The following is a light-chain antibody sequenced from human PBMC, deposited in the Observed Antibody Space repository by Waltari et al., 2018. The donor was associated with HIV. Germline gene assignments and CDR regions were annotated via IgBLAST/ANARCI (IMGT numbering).Light chain of an antibody. J-gene: IGLJ3*02. CDR1: RSDVGGYTY. CDR3: CSYAGSGTWV. CDR2: DVT. Sequence: QSALTQPASVSGSPGQSITIPCTGTRSDVGGYTYVSWYQQHPGKAPKLMFYDVTQRPSGVSNRFSGSKSGNTASLTISGLQAEDEADYYCCSYAGSGTWVFGGGTKLTVL. V-gene: IGLV2-23*02.